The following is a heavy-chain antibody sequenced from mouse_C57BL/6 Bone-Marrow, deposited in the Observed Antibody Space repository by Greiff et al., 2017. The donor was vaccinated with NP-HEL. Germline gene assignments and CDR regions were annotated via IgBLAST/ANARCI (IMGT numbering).Heavy chain of an antibody. Sequence: EVQLVESGGGLVQPGGSLKLSCAASGFTFSDYGMAWVRQAPRKGPEWVAFISNLAYSIYYADTVTGRFTISRENAKNTLYLEMSSLRSEDTAMYYCARRSYYGSSSWFAYWGQGTLVTVSA. CDR1: GFTFSDYG. J-gene: IGHJ3*01. D-gene: IGHD1-1*01. V-gene: IGHV5-15*01. CDR2: ISNLAYSI. CDR3: ARRSYYGSSSWFAY.